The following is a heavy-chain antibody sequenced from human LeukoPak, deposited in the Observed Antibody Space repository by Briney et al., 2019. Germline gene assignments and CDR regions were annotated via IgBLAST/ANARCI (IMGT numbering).Heavy chain of an antibody. J-gene: IGHJ4*02. CDR2: IIPILGIA. D-gene: IGHD3-22*01. V-gene: IGHV1-69*04. Sequence: SVKVSCKASGGTFSSDAISWVRQAPGQGLKWMGRIIPILGIANYAQKFQGRVTITADKSTSTAYMELSSLRSEDTAVYYCARGGYDSTGYYDYWGQGTLVTVSS. CDR3: ARGGYDSTGYYDY. CDR1: GGTFSSDA.